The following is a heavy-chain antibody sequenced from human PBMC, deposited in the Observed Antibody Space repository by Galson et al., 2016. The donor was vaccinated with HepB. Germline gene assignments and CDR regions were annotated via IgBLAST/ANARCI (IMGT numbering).Heavy chain of an antibody. Sequence: SLRLSCAASGFTFDDYSMHWVRQAPGKGLEWVSLINWDGGRTYYADSVKGRFTISRDNNKNSLYLQMNSLRTEDTAFYYCAKGGGGTDFYYYGLDVWGQGPRSPSP. D-gene: IGHD4-23*01. CDR3: AKGGGGTDFYYYGLDV. CDR2: INWDGGRT. V-gene: IGHV3-43*01. J-gene: IGHJ6*02. CDR1: GFTFDDYS.